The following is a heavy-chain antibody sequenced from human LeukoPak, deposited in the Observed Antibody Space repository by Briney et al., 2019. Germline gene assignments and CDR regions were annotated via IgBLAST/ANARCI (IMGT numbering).Heavy chain of an antibody. V-gene: IGHV4-59*12. J-gene: IGHJ6*02. D-gene: IGHD4-4*01. CDR1: GGSISSYY. Sequence: SSETLSLTCTVSGGSISSYYWSWIRQPPGKGLEGIGYIYYSGSTNYNPSLKSRVTISVDTSKNQFSLKLSSVTAADTAVYYCAREDSNSAYYYYYGMDVWGQGTTVTVSS. CDR3: AREDSNSAYYYYYGMDV. CDR2: IYYSGST.